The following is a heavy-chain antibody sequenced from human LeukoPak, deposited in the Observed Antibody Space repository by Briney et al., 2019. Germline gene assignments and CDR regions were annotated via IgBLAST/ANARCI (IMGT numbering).Heavy chain of an antibody. V-gene: IGHV3-23*01. CDR1: GFSFSASS. CDR3: AKDIRPNGSYGWFDP. J-gene: IGHJ5*02. CDR2: ISENGRST. Sequence: GGSLRLSCAASGFSFSASSMSWVRQTPGKGLEWVSSISENGRSTYYADSVKGRFTISRDNSKSTLYLQMNSLRPEDTAVYSCAKDIRPNGSYGWFDPWGQGTLVTVSS. D-gene: IGHD5-18*01.